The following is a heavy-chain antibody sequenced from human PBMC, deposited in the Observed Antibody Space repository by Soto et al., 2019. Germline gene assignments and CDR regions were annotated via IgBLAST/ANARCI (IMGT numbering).Heavy chain of an antibody. CDR3: ARQGIFTPPESGMDV. Sequence: EVQLVQSGAEVKKPGESLRISCKGSGYSFTKYWISWVRQMPGKGLEWMGRIDPSDSYTNYSPSFQGHVTIPADKSIGPPYRKGSSRKASDTAMYYWARQGIFTPPESGMDVWAKGPRSPSP. D-gene: IGHD2-15*01. V-gene: IGHV5-10-1*01. J-gene: IGHJ6*02. CDR1: GYSFTKYW. CDR2: IDPSDSYT.